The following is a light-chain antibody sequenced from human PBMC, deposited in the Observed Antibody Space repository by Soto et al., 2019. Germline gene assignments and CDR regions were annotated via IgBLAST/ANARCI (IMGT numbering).Light chain of an antibody. Sequence: QLVLTQPHSVSGSPGQSVAISCTGTNSDVGAYNYVSWYQHHPGNAPKLIIHDVYERPSGVPDRFSASKSGNTASLTISGLQIEDEADYYCCSYAGSSTSVLFGGGTKVTVL. CDR1: NSDVGAYNY. CDR3: CSYAGSSTSVL. CDR2: DVY. V-gene: IGLV2-11*01. J-gene: IGLJ2*01.